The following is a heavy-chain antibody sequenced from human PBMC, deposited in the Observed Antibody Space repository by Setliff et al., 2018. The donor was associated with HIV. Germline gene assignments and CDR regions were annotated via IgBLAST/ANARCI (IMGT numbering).Heavy chain of an antibody. CDR2: IYISGIT. CDR1: GDSINKYY. V-gene: IGHV4-4*09. Sequence: SETLSLTCAVSGDSINKYYWSWIRQPPGKGLEWLGYIYISGITNYNPSLKGRVTMSLDMAKSLFSLELSSVTAADTAVYYCARLLEGPDYSSDFRYFDWFPDVWGQGTLVTVSS. J-gene: IGHJ4*02. CDR3: ARLLEGPDYSSDFRYFDWFPDV. D-gene: IGHD3-9*01.